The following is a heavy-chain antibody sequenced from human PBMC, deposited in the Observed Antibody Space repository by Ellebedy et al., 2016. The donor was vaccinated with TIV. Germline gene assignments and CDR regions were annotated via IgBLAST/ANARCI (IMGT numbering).Heavy chain of an antibody. CDR2: ISAYNGNT. Sequence: ASVKVSCXASGYTFTSYGISWVRQAPGQGLEWMGWISAYNGNTNYAQKLQGRVTMTTDTSTSTAYMELRSLRSDDTAVYYCARGGGRPMVRGVDAFDIWGQGTMVTVSS. J-gene: IGHJ3*02. CDR3: ARGGGRPMVRGVDAFDI. D-gene: IGHD3-10*01. CDR1: GYTFTSYG. V-gene: IGHV1-18*04.